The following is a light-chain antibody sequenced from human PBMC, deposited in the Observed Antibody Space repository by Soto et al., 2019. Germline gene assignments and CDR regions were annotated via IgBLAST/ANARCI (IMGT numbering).Light chain of an antibody. J-gene: IGLJ1*01. CDR2: ENN. V-gene: IGLV1-51*02. CDR1: SSNIGNNY. Sequence: SVLLHPPSVSAAPGQKVTLSCSGSSSNIGNNYVSWYQQLPGTAPKLLIYENNKRPSGIPDRFSGSKSGTSATLGITGLQTGDEADYYCGTWDSSMSAYVFGTGTKVTV. CDR3: GTWDSSMSAYV.